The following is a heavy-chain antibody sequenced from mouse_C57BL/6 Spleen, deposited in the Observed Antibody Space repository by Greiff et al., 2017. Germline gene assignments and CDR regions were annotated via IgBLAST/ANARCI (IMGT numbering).Heavy chain of an antibody. D-gene: IGHD2-1*01. V-gene: IGHV1-18*01. CDR3: ARYGNYEGYFDY. CDR2: INPNNGGT. J-gene: IGHJ2*01. Sequence: EVQLQQSGPALVKPGASVKIPCKASGYTFPDYNMDWVKQSHGKSLEWIGDINPNNGGTIYNQKFKGKATLTVDKSSSTADMELRSLTSEDTAVYYCARYGNYEGYFDYWGQGTTLTVSS. CDR1: GYTFPDYN.